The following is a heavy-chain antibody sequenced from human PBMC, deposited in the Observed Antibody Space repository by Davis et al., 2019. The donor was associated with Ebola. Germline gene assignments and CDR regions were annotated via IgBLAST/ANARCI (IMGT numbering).Heavy chain of an antibody. CDR3: VIGGRGGGFDY. Sequence: ASSVTVSCKVSAYTLPEFSIHWVRQAPGKGLEWVGRFDPEDGEAIYAQKFQGRVTMTEDTSTDTAYMKVSSLRSEDTAVYSCVIGGRGGGFDYWGQGTLVTVSS. CDR1: AYTLPEFS. V-gene: IGHV1-24*01. CDR2: FDPEDGEA. J-gene: IGHJ4*02. D-gene: IGHD3-10*01.